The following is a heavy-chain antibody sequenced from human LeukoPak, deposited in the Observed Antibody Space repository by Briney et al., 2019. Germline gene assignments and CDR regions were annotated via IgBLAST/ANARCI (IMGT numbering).Heavy chain of an antibody. D-gene: IGHD6-19*01. CDR3: ATVFKRGWYGALDY. CDR1: GYTLIELS. Sequence: ASVKVSCKVSGYTLIELSMHWVRQAPGKGLEWMGGFDPEDGETIYAQKFQGRVTMTEDTSTDTAYMELSSLRSEDTAVYYCATVFKRGWYGALDYWGQGTLVTISS. V-gene: IGHV1-24*01. J-gene: IGHJ4*01. CDR2: FDPEDGET.